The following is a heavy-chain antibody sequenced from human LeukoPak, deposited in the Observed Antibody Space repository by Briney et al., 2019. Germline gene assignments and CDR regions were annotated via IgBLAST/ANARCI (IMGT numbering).Heavy chain of an antibody. D-gene: IGHD2-21*02. CDR3: ARTPTYCGGDCYYFDP. CDR2: IHHTGST. V-gene: IGHV4-30-2*01. J-gene: IGHJ5*02. CDR1: GGSISSSGYS. Sequence: SQTLSLTCAVSGGSISSSGYSWSWIRQPPGTGLEWIGYIHHTGSTYYNPSLKSRVTISVDRSKNQFSLKLSSVTAADTAMYFCARTPTYCGGDCYYFDPWGQGTLVTVSS.